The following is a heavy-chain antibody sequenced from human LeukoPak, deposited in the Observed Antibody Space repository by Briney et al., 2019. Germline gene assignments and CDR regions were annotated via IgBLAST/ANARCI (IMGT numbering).Heavy chain of an antibody. J-gene: IGHJ4*02. CDR2: ISSSSSYI. D-gene: IGHD3-22*01. Sequence: GGSLRLSCAASGFTFSSYSMKWVRQAPGKGLEWVSSISSSSSYIYYADSVKGRFTISRDNAKNSLYLQMNSLRAEDTAVYYCASVGGSGYYFDYWGQGTLGSVSS. CDR1: GFTFSSYS. V-gene: IGHV3-21*01. CDR3: ASVGGSGYYFDY.